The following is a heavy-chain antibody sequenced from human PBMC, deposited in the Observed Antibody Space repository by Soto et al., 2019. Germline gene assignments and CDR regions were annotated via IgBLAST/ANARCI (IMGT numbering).Heavy chain of an antibody. D-gene: IGHD3-16*01. V-gene: IGHV3-11*01. J-gene: IGHJ5*02. CDR3: ARDLSPYSDYYDESTSETWFDP. CDR2: ISKSGSII. Sequence: GGSLRLSCAASGFTFSDYYMSWLRQPPGKGLEWVSYISKSGSIIHLADSVKGRFAISRDNAKNTLYLQMSSLRAEDTALYYCARDLSPYSDYYDESTSETWFDPWGQGTLVTVSS. CDR1: GFTFSDYY.